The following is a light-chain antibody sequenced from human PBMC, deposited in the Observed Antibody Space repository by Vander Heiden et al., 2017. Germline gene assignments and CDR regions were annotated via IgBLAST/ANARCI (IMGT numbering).Light chain of an antibody. CDR2: DVS. J-gene: IGLJ3*02. CDR3: SSYTSSSKV. CDR1: SSDVGGYNH. Sequence: QSALPQPASVSGSPGQPITISCTGTSSDVGGYNHVSWYQHHPGKAPKLMIYDVSNRPSGVSNRFSGSKSGNTASLTISGLQAEDEADYYCSSYTSSSKVFGGGTKLTVL. V-gene: IGLV2-14*03.